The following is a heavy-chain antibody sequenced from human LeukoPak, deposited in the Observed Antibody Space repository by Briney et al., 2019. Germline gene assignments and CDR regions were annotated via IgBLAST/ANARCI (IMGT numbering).Heavy chain of an antibody. CDR3: AREEVGNCRGNRCLNWFDS. CDR1: GGSISPFY. CDR2: IYYTGGT. Sequence: SETLSLTCTVSGGSISPFYWNWIPQPPGKGLEWIGYIYYTGGTSYSPSLNSRATISVDTSKNQISLKLNSVTAADTAVYYCAREEVGNCRGNRCLNWFDSWGQGNLVTVSS. J-gene: IGHJ5*01. V-gene: IGHV4-59*01. D-gene: IGHD2-15*01.